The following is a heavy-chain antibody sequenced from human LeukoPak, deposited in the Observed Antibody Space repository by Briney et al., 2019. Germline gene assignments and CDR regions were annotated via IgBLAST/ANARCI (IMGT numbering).Heavy chain of an antibody. J-gene: IGHJ4*02. CDR3: ARDPGISLVAAAAVDY. CDR1: GFTFSSYW. Sequence: GGSLKLSCAASGFTFSSYWMSWVRQAPGKGLEWVANIKQDGSEKYYVDSVKGRFTISRDNAKNSLCLQMNSLRAEDTAVYYCARDPGISLVAAAAVDYWGQGTLVTVSS. D-gene: IGHD6-13*01. CDR2: IKQDGSEK. V-gene: IGHV3-7*01.